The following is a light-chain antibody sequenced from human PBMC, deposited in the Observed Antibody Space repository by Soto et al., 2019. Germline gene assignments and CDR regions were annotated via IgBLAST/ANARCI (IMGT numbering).Light chain of an antibody. Sequence: DIQMTQSPYSLSASVGDRVTITCQASHDITSFLNWYQHKPGRAPKLLIYDASILEAGVPTRFSGSGSGTHFTFTISSLQPEDVATYYCQHCDYLPIFGPGTTVDFK. CDR3: QHCDYLPI. V-gene: IGKV1-33*01. CDR2: DAS. J-gene: IGKJ3*01. CDR1: HDITSF.